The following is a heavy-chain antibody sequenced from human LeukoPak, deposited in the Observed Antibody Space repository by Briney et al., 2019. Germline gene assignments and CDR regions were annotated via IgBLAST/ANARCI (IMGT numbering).Heavy chain of an antibody. J-gene: IGHJ4*02. V-gene: IGHV1-69*05. CDR2: IIPIFGTA. CDR3: ARSMVRGVVLFDY. Sequence: ASVKVSCKASGGTFSSYAISWVRQAPGQGPEWMGGIIPIFGTANYAQKFQGRVTITTDESTSTAYMELSSLRSEDTAVYYCARSMVRGVVLFDYWGQGTLVTVSS. D-gene: IGHD3-10*01. CDR1: GGTFSSYA.